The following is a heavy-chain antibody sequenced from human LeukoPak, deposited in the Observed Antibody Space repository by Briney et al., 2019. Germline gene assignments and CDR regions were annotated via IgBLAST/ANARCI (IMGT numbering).Heavy chain of an antibody. CDR1: GFTFSSYW. V-gene: IGHV3-74*03. J-gene: IGHJ4*02. D-gene: IGHD6-19*01. Sequence: PGGSLRLSCAASGFTFSSYWMHWVRQAPGKGLVWVSRINTDGSSTTYADSVKGRFTISRDNAKNTLYLQMNSLRAEDTAVYYCARGRWAVASPRYFDYWGQGTLVTVSS. CDR3: ARGRWAVASPRYFDY. CDR2: INTDGSST.